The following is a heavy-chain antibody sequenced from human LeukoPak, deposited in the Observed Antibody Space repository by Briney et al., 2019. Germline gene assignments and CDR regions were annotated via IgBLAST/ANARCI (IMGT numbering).Heavy chain of an antibody. D-gene: IGHD1-7*01. J-gene: IGHJ4*02. Sequence: KASETLSLTCAVYGGSFSGYYWSWIRQPPGKGLEWIGEINHSGSTNYNPSLKSRVTISVDTSKNQFSLKLSSVTAADTAVYYCARQKAGNWNYPLRLGVGYFDYWGQGTLVTVSS. CDR1: GGSFSGYY. V-gene: IGHV4-34*01. CDR3: ARQKAGNWNYPLRLGVGYFDY. CDR2: INHSGST.